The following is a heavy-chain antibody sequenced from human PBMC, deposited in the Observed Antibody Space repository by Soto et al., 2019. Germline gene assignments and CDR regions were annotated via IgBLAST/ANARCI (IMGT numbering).Heavy chain of an antibody. V-gene: IGHV4-4*02. Sequence: QVQLQESGPALVEPSGTLSLTCAVCGGSISSNNWWAWVRQPPGKDLEWTGEIFHRGSPNYNPSPRGRVTMSLDVSKSQFSLKLTSVTAADTAVYYCARVMDAPMPDGLDIWGQGTMVTVSS. CDR2: IFHRGSP. CDR1: GGSISSNNW. D-gene: IGHD2-2*01. CDR3: ARVMDAPMPDGLDI. J-gene: IGHJ3*02.